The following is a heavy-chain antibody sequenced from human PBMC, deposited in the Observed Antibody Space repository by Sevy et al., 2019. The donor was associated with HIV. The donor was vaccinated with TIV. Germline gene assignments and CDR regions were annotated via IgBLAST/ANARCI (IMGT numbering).Heavy chain of an antibody. CDR2: ISGSGAST. CDR1: GVTISNYA. Sequence: GGSLRLSCAASGVTISNYAMSWVRQAPGKGLEWVSGISGSGASTYYADSVKGRFTISRDNSKNTLYVQMNSLRAEDTAVYYCAKDAYYDTTHFDYWGQGTLVTVSS. D-gene: IGHD3-16*01. V-gene: IGHV3-23*01. CDR3: AKDAYYDTTHFDY. J-gene: IGHJ4*02.